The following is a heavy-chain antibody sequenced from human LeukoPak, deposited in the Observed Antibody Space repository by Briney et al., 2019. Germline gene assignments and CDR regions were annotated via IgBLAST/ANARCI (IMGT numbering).Heavy chain of an antibody. V-gene: IGHV4-59*08. CDR3: ARRFRTGGNIHHDAYDV. J-gene: IGHJ3*01. CDR1: GGSISSYY. CDR2: IYYSGST. D-gene: IGHD1-14*01. Sequence: SETLSLTCTVSGGSISSYYWSWIRQPPGKGLEWIGYIYYSGSTNYNPPPKSRVTISVDTSKNQFSLKLSSFAAADTAVYYCARRFRTGGNIHHDAYDVWGQGTVVTVSS.